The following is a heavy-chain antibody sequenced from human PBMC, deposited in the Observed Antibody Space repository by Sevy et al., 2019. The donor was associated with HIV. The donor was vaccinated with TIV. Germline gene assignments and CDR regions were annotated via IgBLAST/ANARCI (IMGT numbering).Heavy chain of an antibody. CDR1: GFTFSSYG. CDR3: AKGGDSSSWPIDYYYYYGMDV. J-gene: IGHJ6*02. V-gene: IGHV3-30*02. D-gene: IGHD6-13*01. CDR2: IRYDGSNK. Sequence: GGSLRLSCAASGFTFSSYGMHWVRQAPGKGLEWVAFIRYDGSNKYYADSVKGRFTISRDNSKNKLYLQMNSLRAEDTAVYYCAKGGDSSSWPIDYYYYYGMDVWGQGTTVTVSS.